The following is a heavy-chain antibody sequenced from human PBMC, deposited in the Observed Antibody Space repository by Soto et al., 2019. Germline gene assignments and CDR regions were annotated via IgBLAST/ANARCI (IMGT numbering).Heavy chain of an antibody. CDR1: GFTFSSYA. D-gene: IGHD4-4*01. CDR2: ISYDGSNK. J-gene: IGHJ5*02. CDR3: ARDSNHDYSTLLSNWFDP. V-gene: IGHV3-30-3*01. Sequence: QTGGSLRLSCAASGFTFSSYAMHWVRQAPGKGLEWVAVISYDGSNKYYADSVKGRFTISRDNSKNTLYLQMNSLRAEDTAVYYCARDSNHDYSTLLSNWFDPWGQGTLVTVSS.